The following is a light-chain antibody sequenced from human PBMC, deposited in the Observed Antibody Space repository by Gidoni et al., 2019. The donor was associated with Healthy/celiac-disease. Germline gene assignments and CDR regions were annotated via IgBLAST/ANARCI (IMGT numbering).Light chain of an antibody. Sequence: IVLTQSTSTLSFVPGERATLSCMASQSVSSYLSWYQQKPGQAPRLLLYDASNRATGIPARFSGXXSVTDFTLTISSLEPEDFAVYYCQQRXXXXTFGGGTKVEIK. CDR2: DAS. CDR3: QQRXXXXT. V-gene: IGKV3-11*01. J-gene: IGKJ4*01. CDR1: QSVSSY.